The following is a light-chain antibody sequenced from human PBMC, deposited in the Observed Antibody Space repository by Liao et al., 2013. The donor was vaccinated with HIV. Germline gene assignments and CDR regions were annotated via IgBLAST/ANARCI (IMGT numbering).Light chain of an antibody. CDR2: YDS. Sequence: SYVLTQPPSVSVAPGETATITCGGNYIGNKGVYWYQQKSGQAPVMVISYDSDRPSGIPERFSGSNSGTTATLTISRVEAGDEADYYCQVWDSTSDHRVFGGGTKLTVV. CDR3: QVWDSTSDHRV. CDR1: YIGNKG. V-gene: IGLV3-21*04. J-gene: IGLJ3*02.